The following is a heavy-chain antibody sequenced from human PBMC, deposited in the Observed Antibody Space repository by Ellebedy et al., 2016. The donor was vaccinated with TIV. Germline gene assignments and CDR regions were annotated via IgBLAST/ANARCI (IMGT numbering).Heavy chain of an antibody. CDR3: VTYGPGSYDRRYDY. D-gene: IGHD3-10*01. CDR1: RLIFDSYA. Sequence: PGGSLRLSCAGSRLIFDSYAIHWVRQAPGKGLEWVSGISWNSGYITYADSVKGRFAISRDNAKSSVYLQMNNLRTDDTALYYCVTYGPGSYDRRYDYWGQGTLVTVSS. V-gene: IGHV3-9*01. CDR2: ISWNSGYI. J-gene: IGHJ4*02.